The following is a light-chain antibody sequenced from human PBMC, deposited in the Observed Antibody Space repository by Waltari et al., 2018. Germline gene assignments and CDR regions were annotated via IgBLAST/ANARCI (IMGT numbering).Light chain of an antibody. CDR3: QVWDSIIF. J-gene: IGLJ2*01. CDR2: EDS. Sequence: SYELSQPRSVSVALGQTASLTCGGNNIGSKNVHWYQQKPGQAPVMVIYEDSNRPSGVPERLSGSKSGNTATLTISSAQAGDEADYYCQVWDSIIFFGGGTKLTVL. CDR1: NIGSKN. V-gene: IGLV3-9*01.